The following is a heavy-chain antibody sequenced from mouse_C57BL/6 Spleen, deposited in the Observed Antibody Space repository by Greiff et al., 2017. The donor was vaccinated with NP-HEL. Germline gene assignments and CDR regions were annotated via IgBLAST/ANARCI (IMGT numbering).Heavy chain of an antibody. CDR2: INPYNGGT. J-gene: IGHJ2*01. D-gene: IGHD3-2*02. V-gene: IGHV1-19*01. Sequence: EVQLQQSGPVLVKPGASVKMSCKASGYTFTDYYMNWVKQSHGKSLEWIGVINPYNGGTSYNQKFKGKATLTVDKSSSTAYIELNSLTSEDSAVYYCARWGSSGYLDYWGQGTTLTVSS. CDR3: ARWGSSGYLDY. CDR1: GYTFTDYY.